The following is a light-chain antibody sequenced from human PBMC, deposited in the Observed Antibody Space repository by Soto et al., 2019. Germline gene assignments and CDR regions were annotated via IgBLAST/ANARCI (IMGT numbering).Light chain of an antibody. CDR3: CSYEGTYSFRV. CDR2: DVN. J-gene: IGLJ2*01. CDR1: SSDVGAYNY. Sequence: QSALTQPRSVSGSPGHSVTISCTGTSSDVGAYNYVSWYQQHPGKAPKLIIYDVNKRPSGVPDRFSGSKSGNTASLTISGLHAEDEGDYFCCSYEGTYSFRVFGGGPQLTVL. V-gene: IGLV2-11*01.